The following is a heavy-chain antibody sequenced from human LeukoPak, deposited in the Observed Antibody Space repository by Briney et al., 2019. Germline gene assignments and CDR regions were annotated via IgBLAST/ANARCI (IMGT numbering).Heavy chain of an antibody. J-gene: IGHJ6*02. D-gene: IGHD3-22*01. CDR3: ARDPAYYDSSGYSHYYGMDV. CDR2: ISYDGSNK. CDR1: GFTFSSYA. V-gene: IGHV3-30-3*01. Sequence: GGSLRLSCAASGFTFSSYAMHWVRQAPGKGLEWVAVISYDGSNKYYADSVKGRFTISRDNSKNTLYLQRNSLRAEDTAVYYCARDPAYYDSSGYSHYYGMDVWGQGTTVTVSS.